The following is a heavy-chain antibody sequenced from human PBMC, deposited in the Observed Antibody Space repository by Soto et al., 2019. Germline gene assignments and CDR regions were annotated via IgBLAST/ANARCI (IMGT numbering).Heavy chain of an antibody. Sequence: XETLSLTCTVAGGSSSSYYWSWIRQPPGKGLEWIGYIYYSGSTNYNPSLKSRVTISVDTSKNQFSLKLSSVTAADTAVYYCARVSRYSSSWRYDAFDIWGQGTMVTVS. CDR1: GGSSSSYY. J-gene: IGHJ3*02. CDR3: ARVSRYSSSWRYDAFDI. D-gene: IGHD6-13*01. V-gene: IGHV4-59*01. CDR2: IYYSGST.